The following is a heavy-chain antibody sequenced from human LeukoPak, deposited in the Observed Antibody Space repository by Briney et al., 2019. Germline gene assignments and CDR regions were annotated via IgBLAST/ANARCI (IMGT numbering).Heavy chain of an antibody. Sequence: SETLSLTCTVSGDSINGFYWNWIRQPPGKELEWIGYIYYSGNTNYNPSLKSRVTMSVDTSTNQFSLKLSSVTAADTAVYYCASSKTPWIQLWFFDIWGQGTMVTVSS. CDR1: GDSINGFY. CDR3: ASSKTPWIQLWFFDI. V-gene: IGHV4-59*01. J-gene: IGHJ3*02. D-gene: IGHD5-18*01. CDR2: IYYSGNT.